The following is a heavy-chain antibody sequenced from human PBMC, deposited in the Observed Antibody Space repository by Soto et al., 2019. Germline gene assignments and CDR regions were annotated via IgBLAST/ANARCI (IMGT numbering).Heavy chain of an antibody. CDR1: GFTFSSYA. V-gene: IGHV3-23*01. D-gene: IGHD3-10*01. Sequence: LSLTCAASGFTFSSYAMSWVRQAPGKGLEWVSAISGSGGSTYYADSVKGRFTISRDNSKNTLYLQMNSLRAEDTAVYYCAKSPLPSLYGYFDYWGQGTLVTVSS. J-gene: IGHJ4*02. CDR3: AKSPLPSLYGYFDY. CDR2: ISGSGGST.